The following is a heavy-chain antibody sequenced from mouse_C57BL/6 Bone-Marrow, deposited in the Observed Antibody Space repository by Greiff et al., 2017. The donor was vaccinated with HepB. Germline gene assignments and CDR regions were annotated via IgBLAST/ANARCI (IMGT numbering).Heavy chain of an antibody. J-gene: IGHJ4*01. CDR2: IDPENGDT. V-gene: IGHV14-4*01. CDR1: GFNIKDDY. Sequence: EVQLQQSGAELVRPGASVKLSCTASGFNIKDDYMHWVKQRPEQGLEWIGWIDPENGDTEYASKFQGKATITADTSSNTAYLQLSSLTSEDTAVYYCTTPLPYYYGSSFYAMDYWGQGTSVTVSS. D-gene: IGHD1-1*01. CDR3: TTPLPYYYGSSFYAMDY.